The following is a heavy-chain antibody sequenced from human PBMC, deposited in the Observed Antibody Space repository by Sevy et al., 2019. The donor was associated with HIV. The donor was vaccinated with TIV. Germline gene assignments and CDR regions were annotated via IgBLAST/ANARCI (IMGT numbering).Heavy chain of an antibody. Sequence: GGSLRLSCAASGFTFSSYAMSWVRQAPGKGLEWVSAISGSGGSTYYADSVKGRFTISGDNSKNGLYLQMNSLRAEDTAVYYCAKDREVRGVIIFYFDYWGQGTLVTVSS. CDR1: GFTFSSYA. D-gene: IGHD3-10*01. V-gene: IGHV3-23*01. J-gene: IGHJ4*02. CDR3: AKDREVRGVIIFYFDY. CDR2: ISGSGGST.